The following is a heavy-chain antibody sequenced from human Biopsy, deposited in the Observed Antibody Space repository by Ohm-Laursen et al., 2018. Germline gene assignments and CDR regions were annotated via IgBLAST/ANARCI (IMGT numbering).Heavy chain of an antibody. CDR2: VVWEGDK. CDR1: GFSLDTEEMC. D-gene: IGHD3-3*01. Sequence: TQTLTLTSSFSGFSLDTEEMCVTCIRQSTGKALEWLSRVVWEGDKYYNTSLRTRLTISKDTSKNQVVLTMNNMEPVDTGTYYCARTRFLQWLGPSYCFDYWGQGAPVTVSS. J-gene: IGHJ4*02. CDR3: ARTRFLQWLGPSYCFDY. V-gene: IGHV2-70*11.